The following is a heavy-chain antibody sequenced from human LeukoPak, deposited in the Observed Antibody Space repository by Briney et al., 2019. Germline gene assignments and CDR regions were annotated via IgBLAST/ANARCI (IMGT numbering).Heavy chain of an antibody. CDR1: GGSFSGYY. CDR2: INHSGST. CDR3: ARHDIAAGDY. D-gene: IGHD6-13*01. V-gene: IGHV4-34*01. Sequence: SETLSLTCAVYGGSFSGYYWSWIRQPPGKGLEWIGEINHSGSTNYNPSLKSRVTISVDTSKNQFSLKLSSVTAADTAVYYCARHDIAAGDYWGQGTLVTVSS. J-gene: IGHJ4*02.